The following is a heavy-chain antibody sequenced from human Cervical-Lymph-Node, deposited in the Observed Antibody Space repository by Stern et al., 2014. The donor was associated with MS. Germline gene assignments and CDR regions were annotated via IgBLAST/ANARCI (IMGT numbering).Heavy chain of an antibody. Sequence: VQLVESGGGVVQPGRSLRLSCAASGFTFSSYGMHWVRQAPGKGLEWVAVISYDGSNKYYADSVKGRFTISRDNSKNTLYLQMNSLRAEDTAVYYCAKGPGGSYHGDYWGQGTLVTVSS. CDR1: GFTFSSYG. J-gene: IGHJ4*02. CDR2: ISYDGSNK. D-gene: IGHD1-26*01. CDR3: AKGPGGSYHGDY. V-gene: IGHV3-30*18.